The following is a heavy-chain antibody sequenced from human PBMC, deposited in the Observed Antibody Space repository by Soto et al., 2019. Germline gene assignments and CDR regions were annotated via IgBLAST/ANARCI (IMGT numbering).Heavy chain of an antibody. CDR3: ARHPILSQYSSSWYIDY. CDR2: IDPSDSYT. D-gene: IGHD6-13*01. J-gene: IGHJ4*02. Sequence: ESLKISCKGSGYSFTSYWISWVRQMPGKGLEWMGRIDPSDSYTNYSPSFQGHVTISADKSISTAYLQWSSLKASDTAMYYCARHPILSQYSSSWYIDYWGQGTLVTVSS. V-gene: IGHV5-10-1*01. CDR1: GYSFTSYW.